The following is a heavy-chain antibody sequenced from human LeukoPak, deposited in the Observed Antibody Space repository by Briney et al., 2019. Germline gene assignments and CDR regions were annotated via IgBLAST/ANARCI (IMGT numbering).Heavy chain of an antibody. V-gene: IGHV3-74*01. D-gene: IGHD2-15*01. CDR3: ARTGSGGDLDI. J-gene: IGHJ3*02. CDR2: INGDGTST. CDR1: RFTFSNHW. Sequence: PGGSLRLSCAASRFTFSNHWLHWVRQAPGQGLVWVSRINGDGTSTIYADSVKGRFTISRDNAKSTVYLQMNSLRAEDTAVYYCARTGSGGDLDIWGQGTMVTVSS.